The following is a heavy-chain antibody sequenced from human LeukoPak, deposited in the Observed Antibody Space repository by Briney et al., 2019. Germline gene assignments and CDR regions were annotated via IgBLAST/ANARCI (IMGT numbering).Heavy chain of an antibody. V-gene: IGHV4-34*01. CDR3: ASRYGGADY. J-gene: IGHJ4*02. D-gene: IGHD4-23*01. Sequence: SETLSLTCAVHGGSFSGYYWSWIRQPPGKGLEWIGEINHSGSTNYNPSLKSRVTISVDTSKNQFSLKLSSVTAADTAVYYCASRYGGADYWGQGTLVTVSS. CDR2: INHSGST. CDR1: GGSFSGYY.